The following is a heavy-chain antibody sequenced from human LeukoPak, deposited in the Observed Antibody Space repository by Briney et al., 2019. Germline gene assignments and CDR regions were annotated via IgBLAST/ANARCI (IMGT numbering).Heavy chain of an antibody. J-gene: IGHJ4*02. D-gene: IGHD3-22*01. Sequence: PGASLRLSCAASGFTFSSYAMSWVRQAPGKGLEWVSSISGSGGSTYYADPVKGRFTISRDNSKNTLYLQMNSLRAEDTAVYYCAKDPDSSGYYYGGHYFDYCGQGTLVTVSS. CDR1: GFTFSSYA. CDR2: ISGSGGST. V-gene: IGHV3-23*01. CDR3: AKDPDSSGYYYGGHYFDY.